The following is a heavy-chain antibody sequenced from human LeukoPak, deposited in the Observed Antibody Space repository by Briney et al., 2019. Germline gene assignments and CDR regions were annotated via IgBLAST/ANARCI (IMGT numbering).Heavy chain of an antibody. V-gene: IGHV4-31*03. Sequence: PSQTLSLTCTVSGGSISSGGYYWSWIRQHPGKGLEWIGYIFYSGSTKYNPSLKSRVTISVDTSKNQFPLKLSSVTAADTAVYYCARQYYYESSGFWYWGQGTLVTVSS. CDR3: ARQYYYESSGFWY. J-gene: IGHJ4*02. CDR1: GGSISSGGYY. CDR2: IFYSGST. D-gene: IGHD3-22*01.